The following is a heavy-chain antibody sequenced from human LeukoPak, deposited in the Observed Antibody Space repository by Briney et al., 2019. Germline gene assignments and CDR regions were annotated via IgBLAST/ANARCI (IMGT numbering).Heavy chain of an antibody. Sequence: PGGSLRLSCAASGFSVSSNCMSWVRQAPGKGLEWVSYISGSGSLIYYADSVRGRFTISRDNAKNSLYLQTNSLRDDDTAVYYCASVLWFGAFDFWGQGTMVTVSS. CDR3: ASVLWFGAFDF. D-gene: IGHD3-10*01. CDR2: ISGSGSLI. CDR1: GFSVSSNC. J-gene: IGHJ3*01. V-gene: IGHV3-48*02.